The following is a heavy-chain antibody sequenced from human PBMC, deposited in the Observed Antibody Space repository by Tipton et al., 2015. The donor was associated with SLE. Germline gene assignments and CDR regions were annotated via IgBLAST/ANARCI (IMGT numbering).Heavy chain of an antibody. CDR3: ARWEVGYTTNWERFDC. CDR2: INHNGST. J-gene: IGHJ4*02. Sequence: TLSLTCAVYGGSFSGYYWSWIRQPPGKGLEWIGEINHNGSTNYNPSLKSRVTISLDTSKNRFSLRLRSVTAADTAVYFCARWEVGYTTNWERFDCWGQGTLVTVSS. V-gene: IGHV4-34*01. D-gene: IGHD1-1*01. CDR1: GGSFSGYY.